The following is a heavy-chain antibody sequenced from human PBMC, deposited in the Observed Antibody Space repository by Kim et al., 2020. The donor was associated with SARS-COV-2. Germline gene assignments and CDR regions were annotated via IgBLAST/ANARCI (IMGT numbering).Heavy chain of an antibody. V-gene: IGHV4-31*03. CDR3: ARAGSDYYDSSGNGGYFDY. CDR1: GGSISSGGYY. Sequence: SETLSLTCTVSGGSISSGGYYWSWIRQHPGKGLEWIGYIYYSGSTYYNPSLKSRVTISVDTSKNQFSLKLSSVTAADTAVYYCARAGSDYYDSSGNGGYFDYWGQGTLVTVSS. J-gene: IGHJ4*02. D-gene: IGHD3-22*01. CDR2: IYYSGST.